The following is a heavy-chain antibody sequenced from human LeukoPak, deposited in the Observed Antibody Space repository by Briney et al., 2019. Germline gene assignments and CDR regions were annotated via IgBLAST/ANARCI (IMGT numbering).Heavy chain of an antibody. CDR1: GGSISSGDYY. J-gene: IGHJ4*02. CDR2: IYYSGST. V-gene: IGHV4-31*03. Sequence: PSQTLSLTCTVSGGSISSGDYYWSWIRQRPGKGLEWIGYIYYSGSTYYNPSLRSRVSISVDTSKNQFSLKLSSVTAADTAVYYCARAASDYDFVYWGQGTLVTVSS. CDR3: ARAASDYDFVY. D-gene: IGHD5-12*01.